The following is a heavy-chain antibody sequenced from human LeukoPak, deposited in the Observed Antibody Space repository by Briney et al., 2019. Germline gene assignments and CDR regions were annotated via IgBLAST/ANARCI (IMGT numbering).Heavy chain of an antibody. D-gene: IGHD6-19*01. CDR1: GYTFTSYY. CDR2: INPSGGST. Sequence: ASVKVSCKASGYTFTSYYMHWVRQAPGQGLEWMGIINPSGGSTSYAQKFQGRVTMTRDMSTSTVYMELSSLRSEDTAVYYCAREGYSSGWYPKYYFDYWGQGTLVTVSS. V-gene: IGHV1-46*01. J-gene: IGHJ4*02. CDR3: AREGYSSGWYPKYYFDY.